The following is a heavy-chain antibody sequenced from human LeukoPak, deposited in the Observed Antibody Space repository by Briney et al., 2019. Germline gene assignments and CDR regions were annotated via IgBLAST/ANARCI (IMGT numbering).Heavy chain of an antibody. V-gene: IGHV1-8*01. D-gene: IGHD2-15*01. J-gene: IGHJ4*02. CDR2: MNPNSGNT. CDR3: ARGARALGYCSGGSCPPGY. Sequence: GASVKVSCKASGYTFTSYDINWVRQATGQGLEWMGWMNPNSGNTGYAQKFQGRVTMTRNTSISTAYMELSSLRSEDTAVYYCARGARALGYCSGGSCPPGYWGQGTLVTVSS. CDR1: GYTFTSYD.